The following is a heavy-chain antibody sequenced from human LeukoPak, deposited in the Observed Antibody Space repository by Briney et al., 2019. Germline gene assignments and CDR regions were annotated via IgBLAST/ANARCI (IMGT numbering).Heavy chain of an antibody. CDR2: IYYSGST. CDR3: ARQPVFGGDYYGMDV. D-gene: IGHD3-10*02. V-gene: IGHV4-59*08. CDR1: GGSISSYY. Sequence: PSETLSLTCTVSGGSISSYYWSWIRQPPGKGLEWIGYIYYSGSTNYNPSLKSRVTISVDTSKNQFSLKLNSVTAADTAVYYCARQPVFGGDYYGMDVWGQGTTVTVSS. J-gene: IGHJ6*02.